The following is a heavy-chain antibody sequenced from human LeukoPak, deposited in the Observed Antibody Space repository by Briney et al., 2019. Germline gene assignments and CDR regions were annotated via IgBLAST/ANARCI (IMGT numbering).Heavy chain of an antibody. CDR1: GGSISSSSYY. CDR2: IYYSGST. J-gene: IGHJ5*02. V-gene: IGHV4-39*01. Sequence: SETLSLTCTVSGGSISSSSYYWGWIRQPPGKGLEWIGSIYYSGSTYYNPSLKSRVTISVDTSKNQSSLKLGSVTAADTAVYYCARHLPYYYDSSGYSSWGQGTLVTVSS. D-gene: IGHD3-22*01. CDR3: ARHLPYYYDSSGYSS.